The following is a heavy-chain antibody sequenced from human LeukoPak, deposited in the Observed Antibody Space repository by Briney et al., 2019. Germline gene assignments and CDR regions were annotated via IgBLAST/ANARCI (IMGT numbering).Heavy chain of an antibody. D-gene: IGHD1-1*01. V-gene: IGHV4-39*01. J-gene: IGHJ4*02. CDR1: GASIDKSTYY. Sequence: SSETLSLTCSVSGASIDKSTYYWGWIRQPPGEGLEWIGSVYYSGSTYYNTSLKSRFTMSVDTSSNQFSLRLFSVTAADTGVYYCACLTGNRPRGYWGLGTRVTVPS. CDR2: VYYSGST. CDR3: ACLTGNRPRGY.